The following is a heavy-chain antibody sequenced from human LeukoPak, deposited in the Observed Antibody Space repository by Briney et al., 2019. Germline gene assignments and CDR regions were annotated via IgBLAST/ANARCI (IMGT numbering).Heavy chain of an antibody. Sequence: ASVKVSCKASRYTFTSYVISWVRQAPGQGLEWMGWISVYNGNTNYPQKLQGRVTMTTDTSPSTAYMELRSLRSDDTAVDYCVRGGYGDYYDYWGQGTLVTVSS. J-gene: IGHJ4*02. CDR3: VRGGYGDYYDY. CDR2: ISVYNGNT. CDR1: RYTFTSYV. D-gene: IGHD4-17*01. V-gene: IGHV1-18*01.